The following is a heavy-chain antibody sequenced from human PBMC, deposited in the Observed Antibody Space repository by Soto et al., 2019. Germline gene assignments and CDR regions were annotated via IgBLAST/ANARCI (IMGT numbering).Heavy chain of an antibody. D-gene: IGHD3-10*01. V-gene: IGHV3-66*01. Sequence: PGASLRLSCAASGFTVSSNYVSWVRQAPGKGLKWVSVIYSGGNTYYADSVKGRFTISRDNSKNTVYLQLNSLRAEDTAVFYCAVLWFGAPARFDYWGQGTLVT. CDR1: GFTVSSNY. CDR3: AVLWFGAPARFDY. CDR2: IYSGGNT. J-gene: IGHJ4*02.